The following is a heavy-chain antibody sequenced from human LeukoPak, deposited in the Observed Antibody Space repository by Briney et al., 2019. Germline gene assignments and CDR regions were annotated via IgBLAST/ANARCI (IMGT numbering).Heavy chain of an antibody. CDR1: GGSISSYY. CDR3: ASQQQLVINAFDI. D-gene: IGHD6-13*01. Sequence: SETLSLTCTVSGGSISSYYWSWIRQPPGKGLEWIGYIYYSGSTYYNPSLKSRVTISVDRSKNQFSLKLSSVTAADTAVYYCASQQQLVINAFDIWGQGTMVTVSS. V-gene: IGHV4-59*12. J-gene: IGHJ3*02. CDR2: IYYSGST.